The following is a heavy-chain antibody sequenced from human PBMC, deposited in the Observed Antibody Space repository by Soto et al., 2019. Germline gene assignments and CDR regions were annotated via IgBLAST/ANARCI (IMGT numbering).Heavy chain of an antibody. V-gene: IGHV3-30-3*01. J-gene: IGHJ4*02. CDR2: ISYDGSNK. D-gene: IGHD6-19*01. CDR1: GFTFSSQA. CDR3: ARDQKGEQWLVIPVIDY. Sequence: VGSLRLSCAASGFTFSSQAMHWVRQAPGKGLEWVAVISYDGSNKYYADSVKGRFTISRDNSKNTLHLQMNSLRPEDAAVYYCARDQKGEQWLVIPVIDYWGLGTLVTVS.